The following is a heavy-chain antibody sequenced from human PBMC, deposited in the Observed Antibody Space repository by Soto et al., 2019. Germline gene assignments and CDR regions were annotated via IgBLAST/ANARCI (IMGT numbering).Heavy chain of an antibody. CDR3: TTGHCTNGVCYPDY. J-gene: IGHJ4*02. D-gene: IGHD2-8*01. Sequence: EVQLVESGGGLVKPGGSLRLSCAASGFTFSNAWMSWVRRAPGKGLEWVGRIKSKTDGGTTDYAAPVKGRFTISRDDSKNTLYLQMNSLKTEDTAVYYCTTGHCTNGVCYPDYWGQGTLVTVSS. CDR1: GFTFSNAW. CDR2: IKSKTDGGTT. V-gene: IGHV3-15*01.